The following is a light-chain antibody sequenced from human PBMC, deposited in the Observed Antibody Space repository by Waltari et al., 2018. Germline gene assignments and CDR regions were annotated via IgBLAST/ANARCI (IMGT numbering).Light chain of an antibody. Sequence: QSVLTQPPSLSGTPGQRVTISCSGSSSNIGTTYVFWYQQFPGRAPQLLIYLDDHRPSWVPDRFSASKSGSSSSLTISGLRPEDEADYHCAGWDDSLTGVVFGGGTKLTV. J-gene: IGLJ2*01. V-gene: IGLV1-47*01. CDR1: SSNIGTTY. CDR2: LDD. CDR3: AGWDDSLTGVV.